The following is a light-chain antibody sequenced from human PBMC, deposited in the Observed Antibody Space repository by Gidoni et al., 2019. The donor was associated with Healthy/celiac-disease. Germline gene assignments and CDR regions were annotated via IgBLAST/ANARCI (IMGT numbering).Light chain of an antibody. V-gene: IGKV3-11*01. CDR2: DAS. J-gene: IGKJ3*01. Sequence: EIVLTQSPATLSLSPGERATLSCSASQSVSSYLAWYQQKPGQAPRLLSYDASNRATGIPARFSGSGSGTDFTLTISSLEPEDFAVYYCQQRSNWPRVTFGPGTKVDIK. CDR1: QSVSSY. CDR3: QQRSNWPRVT.